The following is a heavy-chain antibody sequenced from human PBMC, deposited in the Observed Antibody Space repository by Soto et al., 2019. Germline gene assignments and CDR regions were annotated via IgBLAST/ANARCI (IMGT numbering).Heavy chain of an antibody. Sequence: QVQLVQSGAEVKKPGSSVKVSCKASGGTFSSYAIRWVRQAPGQGLEWMGGIIPIFGTANYAQKFQGRVTITADKSTSTAYMELISVRSEDTSVYYCARGDAGGDNWGSYNRFDPWGQGTLVTVSS. CDR3: ARGDAGGDNWGSYNRFDP. V-gene: IGHV1-69*06. CDR2: IIPIFGTA. J-gene: IGHJ5*02. D-gene: IGHD7-27*01. CDR1: GGTFSSYA.